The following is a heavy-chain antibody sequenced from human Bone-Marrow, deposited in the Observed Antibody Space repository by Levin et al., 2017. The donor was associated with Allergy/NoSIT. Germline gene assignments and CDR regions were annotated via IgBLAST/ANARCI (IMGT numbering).Heavy chain of an antibody. CDR1: GFSLSTSELG. D-gene: IGHD3-10*01. J-gene: IGHJ4*02. V-gene: IGHV2-5*02. CDR3: THSRRGIMGHY. Sequence: QTLSLTCTFSGFSLSTSELGVGWIRQPPGKALEWLALIYWDDDKRYSPSLKNRLTITKDSSKNQVVLRMTNLDPVDTATYYCTHSRRGIMGHYWGQGTLVTVSS. CDR2: IYWDDDK.